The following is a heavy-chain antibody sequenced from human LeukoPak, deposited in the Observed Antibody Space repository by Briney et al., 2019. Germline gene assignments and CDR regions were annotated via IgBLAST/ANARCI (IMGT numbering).Heavy chain of an antibody. Sequence: KPSETLSLTCAVYGGSFSGYYWSWIRQPPGKGLEWIGEINHSGSTNYNPSLESRVTISVDTSKNQFSLKLSSVTAADTAVYYCARGEDDILTGSMYYWGQGTLVTVSS. D-gene: IGHD3-9*01. CDR1: GGSFSGYY. CDR3: ARGEDDILTGSMYY. J-gene: IGHJ4*02. V-gene: IGHV4-34*01. CDR2: INHSGST.